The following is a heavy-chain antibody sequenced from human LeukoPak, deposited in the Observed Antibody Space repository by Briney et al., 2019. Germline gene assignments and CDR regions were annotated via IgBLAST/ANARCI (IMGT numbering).Heavy chain of an antibody. CDR2: IIPIFGTA. CDR1: GGTFSSYA. J-gene: IGHJ4*02. V-gene: IGHV1-69*05. CDR3: AAVLGYYDSSGYYDLDY. D-gene: IGHD3-22*01. Sequence: SVKVPCKASGGTFSSYAISWVRQAPGQGLEWMGRIIPIFGTANYAQKFQGRVTITTDESTSTAYMELSSLRSEDTAVYYCAAVLGYYDSSGYYDLDYWGQGTLVTVSS.